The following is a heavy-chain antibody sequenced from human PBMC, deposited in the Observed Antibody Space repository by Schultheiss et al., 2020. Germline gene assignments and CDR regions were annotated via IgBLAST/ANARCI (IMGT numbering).Heavy chain of an antibody. CDR2: ISGSGGST. V-gene: IGHV3-23*01. D-gene: IGHD3-10*01. CDR3: ARAYLVTRRDFDY. J-gene: IGHJ4*02. Sequence: GGSLRLSCAASGFTFSSYAMSWVRQAPGKGLEWVSTISGSGGSTYYADSVKGRFTISRDNSKNTLYLQMNSLRAEDTAVYYCARAYLVTRRDFDYWGQGTLVTVSS. CDR1: GFTFSSYA.